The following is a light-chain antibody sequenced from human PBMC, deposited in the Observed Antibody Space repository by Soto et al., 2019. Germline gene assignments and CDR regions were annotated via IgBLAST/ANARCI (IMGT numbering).Light chain of an antibody. CDR2: AAS. Sequence: DIQMTQSPTSLSASVGDRVTITCRASQDIRNFVAWYQQKPGKAPKLLLYAASTLQSGVPSRFSGSGSGTDFTLTINILQPEDVATYSCQNYSSVPVFGPGTKVEIK. CDR1: QDIRNF. V-gene: IGKV1-27*01. J-gene: IGKJ3*01. CDR3: QNYSSVPV.